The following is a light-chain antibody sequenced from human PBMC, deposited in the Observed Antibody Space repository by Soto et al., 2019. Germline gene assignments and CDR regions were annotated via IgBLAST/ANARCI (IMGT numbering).Light chain of an antibody. CDR3: QQYKSYSPRA. V-gene: IGKV1-5*01. CDR1: QSISSL. J-gene: IGKJ4*01. Sequence: DIQMTQSPSTLSASVGDRVTITCRASQSISSLLACYQQRPGKATKLLIYDASSLESGVPSRFRGSGSGTEGTLTISLLQPDDFATYYCQQYKSYSPRAFGGGTKVELK. CDR2: DAS.